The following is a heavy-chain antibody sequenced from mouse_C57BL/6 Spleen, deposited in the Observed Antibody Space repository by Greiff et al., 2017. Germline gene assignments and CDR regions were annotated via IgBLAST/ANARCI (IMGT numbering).Heavy chain of an antibody. CDR2: IDPETGGT. CDR3: ARGGTGPLYAMDY. Sequence: QVQLQQSGAELVRPGASVTLSCKASGYTFTDYEMHWVKQTPVHGLEWIGAIDPETGGTAYNQKFKGKAILTVDKSSSTAYMQLSSLTSEDSAVYYCARGGTGPLYAMDYWGQGTSVTVSS. CDR1: GYTFTDYE. J-gene: IGHJ4*01. D-gene: IGHD3-3*01. V-gene: IGHV1-15*01.